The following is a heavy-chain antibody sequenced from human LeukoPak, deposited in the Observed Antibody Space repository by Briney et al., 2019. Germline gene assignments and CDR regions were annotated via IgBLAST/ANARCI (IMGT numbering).Heavy chain of an antibody. V-gene: IGHV3-30*04. CDR1: GFTFSSYA. Sequence: GGSLRLSCAASGFTFSSYAMHWVRQAPGKGLEWVAVISYDGSNKYYADSVKGRFTISRDNSKNTLYLQMHSLRAEDTAVYYCARDADDIVVVPAARPSSLLYWGQGTLVTVSS. CDR2: ISYDGSNK. D-gene: IGHD2-2*01. J-gene: IGHJ4*02. CDR3: ARDADDIVVVPAARPSSLLY.